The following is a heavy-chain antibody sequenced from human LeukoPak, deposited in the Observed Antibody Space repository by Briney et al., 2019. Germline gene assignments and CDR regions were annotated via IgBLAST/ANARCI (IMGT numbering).Heavy chain of an antibody. CDR1: TFTVASNY. J-gene: IGHJ5*02. CDR2: IYNGGNT. CDR3: ARDRYSSGSNEGFDP. D-gene: IGHD6-19*01. Sequence: GGSLRLSCAVSTFTVASNYMSWVRQPPGKGLEWVSSIYNGGNTYYADSVKGRFTISRDNSKNTLYLQMNSLRAEDTAVYYCARDRYSSGSNEGFDPWGQGTLVTVSS. V-gene: IGHV3-53*01.